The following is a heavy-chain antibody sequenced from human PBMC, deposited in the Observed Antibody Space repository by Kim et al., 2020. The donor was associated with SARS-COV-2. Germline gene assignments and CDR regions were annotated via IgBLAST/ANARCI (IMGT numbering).Heavy chain of an antibody. CDR3: ARLLLWFGELLWFDP. J-gene: IGHJ5*02. V-gene: IGHV4-31*03. D-gene: IGHD3-10*01. CDR1: GGSISSGGYY. CDR2: IYYSGST. Sequence: SETLSLTCTVSGGSISSGGYYWSWIRQHPGKGLEWIGYIYYSGSTYYNPSLKSRVTISVDTSKNQFSLKLSSVTAADTAVYYCARLLLWFGELLWFDPWGQGTLVTVSS.